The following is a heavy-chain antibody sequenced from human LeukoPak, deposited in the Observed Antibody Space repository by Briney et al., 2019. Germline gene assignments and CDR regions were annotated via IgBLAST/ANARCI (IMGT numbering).Heavy chain of an antibody. CDR3: ARDGGGYSGYHNYYYYMDV. J-gene: IGHJ6*03. CDR1: GGSISSYY. Sequence: SSTLSLTWTVSGGSISSYYWSWSRKPAGKGLEWIGRNYTSGSTNYNPSLKSRVTMSVDTSKNQFSLKLSSVTAADTAVYYCARDGGGYSGYHNYYYYMDVWGKGTTVTVSS. V-gene: IGHV4-4*07. CDR2: NYTSGST. D-gene: IGHD5-12*01.